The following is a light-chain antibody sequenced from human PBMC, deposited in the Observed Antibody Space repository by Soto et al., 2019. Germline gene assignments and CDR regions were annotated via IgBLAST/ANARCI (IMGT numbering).Light chain of an antibody. V-gene: IGKV3-11*01. CDR3: QQRSNWPTLT. Sequence: ETVMTQSPATLSVSPGERATLSCRASQSVSSYLAWYQQKPCQAHRLLIYDASNRATGIPARFSGSGSGTDFTLTISSLEPQDFAVYYCQQRSNWPTLTVGEGTKGAIK. J-gene: IGKJ4*01. CDR2: DAS. CDR1: QSVSSY.